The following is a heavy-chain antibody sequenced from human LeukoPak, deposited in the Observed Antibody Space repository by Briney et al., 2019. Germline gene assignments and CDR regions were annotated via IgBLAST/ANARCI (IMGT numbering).Heavy chain of an antibody. CDR3: ASQGGLLWFGELSGGMDV. Sequence: GRSLRLSCEASGFTFSSYAMNWVRQAPGKGLEWVAFISYDGSNKYYADSVKGRFTISRDNSKNTLYLQMNSLRAEDTAVYYCASQGGLLWFGELSGGMDVWGQGTTVTVSS. V-gene: IGHV3-30-3*01. CDR1: GFTFSSYA. J-gene: IGHJ6*02. CDR2: ISYDGSNK. D-gene: IGHD3-10*01.